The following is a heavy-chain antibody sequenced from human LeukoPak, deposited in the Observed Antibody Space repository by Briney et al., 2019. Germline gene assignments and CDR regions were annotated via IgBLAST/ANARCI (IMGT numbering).Heavy chain of an antibody. J-gene: IGHJ4*02. CDR3: ARHEGSWPYYFDY. Sequence: SQTLSLTCTVSGGSISSGGYYWSWIRQHPGKGLEWIGYIYYSGSTNYNPSLKSRVTISVDTSKNQFSLKLSSVTAADTAVYYCARHEGSWPYYFDYWGQGTLVTVSS. D-gene: IGHD6-13*01. CDR2: IYYSGST. CDR1: GGSISSGGYY. V-gene: IGHV4-61*08.